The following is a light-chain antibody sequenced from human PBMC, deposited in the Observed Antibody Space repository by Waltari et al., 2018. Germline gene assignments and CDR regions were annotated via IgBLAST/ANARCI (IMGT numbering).Light chain of an antibody. CDR3: QQGNRYPPT. CDR2: GPS. Sequence: DIQMTQSPSSVSASVGDRVTIACRASQGLGTWLAWYQQKPGNAPKVLIYGPSTLLTGVPARFSGSRAGAEAPLTTTGLPPEDFATYFRQQGNRYPPTFGQGTRVEV. CDR1: QGLGTW. J-gene: IGKJ1*01. V-gene: IGKV1-12*01.